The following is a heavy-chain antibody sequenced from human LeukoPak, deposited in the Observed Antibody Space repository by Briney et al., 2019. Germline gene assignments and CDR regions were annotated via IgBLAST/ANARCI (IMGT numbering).Heavy chain of an antibody. CDR3: ARSSYTHGFDI. CDR1: GGSISSYY. Sequence: SETLSLTCTVSGGSISSYYWSWIRQPPGRGLEWIGYIYYSGSTDYNPSLKSRVTISVDTSKNQFSVRLSSVTAADTAIYYCARSSYTHGFDIWGQGTMLTVSS. CDR2: IYYSGST. J-gene: IGHJ3*02. D-gene: IGHD2-2*02. V-gene: IGHV4-59*01.